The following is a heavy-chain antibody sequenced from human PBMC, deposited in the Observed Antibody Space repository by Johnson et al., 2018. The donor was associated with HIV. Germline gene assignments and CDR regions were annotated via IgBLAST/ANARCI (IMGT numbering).Heavy chain of an antibody. D-gene: IGHD5-24*01. V-gene: IGHV3-20*04. CDR2: INWNGGRT. CDR1: GFTFSNYA. Sequence: EQLVESGGGVVQPGRSLRLSCAASGFTFSNYAMHWVRQVPGKGLEWVSGINWNGGRTGYADSVKGRFTISRDNAKNSLYLQMNSLRAEDTAVYYCARDGPWLQSQRDAFDVWGQGTMVIVSS. CDR3: ARDGPWLQSQRDAFDV. J-gene: IGHJ3*01.